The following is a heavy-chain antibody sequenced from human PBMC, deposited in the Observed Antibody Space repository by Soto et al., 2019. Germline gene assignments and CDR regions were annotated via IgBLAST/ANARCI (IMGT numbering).Heavy chain of an antibody. Sequence: SETLSLTCAVYGGSFSGYYWSWIRQHPGKGLEWIGYIYYTGSTYYNPSLESRLSISLVASKNQFSLNLSSVTASDTAVYHCARINGFPGPFDYWGQGTLVTVSS. CDR1: GGSFSGYY. CDR3: ARINGFPGPFDY. D-gene: IGHD2-8*01. V-gene: IGHV4-31*02. CDR2: IYYTGST. J-gene: IGHJ4*02.